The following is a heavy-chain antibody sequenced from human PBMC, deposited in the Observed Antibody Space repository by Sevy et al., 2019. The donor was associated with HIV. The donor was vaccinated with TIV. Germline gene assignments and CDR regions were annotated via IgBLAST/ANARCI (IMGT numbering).Heavy chain of an antibody. J-gene: IGHJ5*02. Sequence: GGSLRLSCEASGFTFSSYEMNWVRQAPGKGLEWVSYISSSGTTIKYADSVKGRFTISTDNAKNSLYMQMNSLRAEDTAVYYCARVDANYDKGFDPWGQGTLVTVSS. CDR2: ISSSGTTI. CDR1: GFTFSSYE. CDR3: ARVDANYDKGFDP. V-gene: IGHV3-48*03. D-gene: IGHD3-22*01.